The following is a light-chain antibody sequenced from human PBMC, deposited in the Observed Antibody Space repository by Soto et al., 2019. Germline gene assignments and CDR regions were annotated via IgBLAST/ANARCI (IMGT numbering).Light chain of an antibody. Sequence: LTQPASVSGSPGQSITISCTGTSSDVGGYNYVSWYQQHPGKAPKLMIYDVSNRPSGVSNRFSGSKSGNTASLTISGLQAEDEADYYCSSYTSSSTSYVFGTGTKVTV. J-gene: IGLJ1*01. CDR3: SSYTSSSTSYV. CDR2: DVS. V-gene: IGLV2-14*01. CDR1: SSDVGGYNY.